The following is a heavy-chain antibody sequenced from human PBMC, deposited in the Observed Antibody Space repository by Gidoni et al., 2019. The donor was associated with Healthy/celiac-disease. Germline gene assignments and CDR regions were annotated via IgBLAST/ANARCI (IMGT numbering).Heavy chain of an antibody. J-gene: IGHJ4*02. D-gene: IGHD2-2*01. CDR3: ARGSGPYQPLLIDY. CDR1: GFTFSSYS. Sequence: EVQLVESGGGLVKPGGSLRLSCAASGFTFSSYSMNWVRQAPGKGLEWVSSISSSSSYIYYADSVKGRFTISRDNAKSSLYLRMNSLGAEDTAVYYCARGSGPYQPLLIDYWGKGTLVTVSS. CDR2: ISSSSSYI. V-gene: IGHV3-21*01.